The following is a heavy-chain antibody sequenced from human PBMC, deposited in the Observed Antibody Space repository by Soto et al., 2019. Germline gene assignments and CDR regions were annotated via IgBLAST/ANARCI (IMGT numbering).Heavy chain of an antibody. Sequence: ETLSLTCAVYGGSFSGYYWSWIRQPPGKGLEWIGEINHSGSTNYNPSLKSRVTISVDTSKNQFSLKLSSVTAADTAVYYCARGNQYYYGSGSYYNNWFDPWGQGTLVTSPQ. D-gene: IGHD3-10*01. J-gene: IGHJ5*02. CDR3: ARGNQYYYGSGSYYNNWFDP. CDR1: GGSFSGYY. V-gene: IGHV4-34*01. CDR2: INHSGST.